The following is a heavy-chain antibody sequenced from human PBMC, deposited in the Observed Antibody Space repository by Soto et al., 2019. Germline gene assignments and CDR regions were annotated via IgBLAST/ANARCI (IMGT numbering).Heavy chain of an antibody. Sequence: QVQLVESGGGLVKPGGSLRLSCAASGFTFSDYYMSWIRQAPGKGLEWVSYISSSGSTIYYADSVKGRFTISRDNAKNSLYLQMTSLRAEDTDVYYCARSYEFWSGYDLLYDYYGMDVWGQGTTVTVSS. V-gene: IGHV3-11*01. J-gene: IGHJ6*02. CDR2: ISSSGSTI. CDR1: GFTFSDYY. D-gene: IGHD3-3*01. CDR3: ARSYEFWSGYDLLYDYYGMDV.